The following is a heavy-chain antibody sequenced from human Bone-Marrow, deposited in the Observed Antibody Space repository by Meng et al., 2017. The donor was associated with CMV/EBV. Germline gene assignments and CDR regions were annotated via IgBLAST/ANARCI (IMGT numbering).Heavy chain of an antibody. CDR2: ILYSGRTSGRT. V-gene: IGHV4-59*01. J-gene: IGHJ4*02. Sequence: SETLSLTCTVSGGSISSYYWSWIRQPPGKGLEWLGYILYSGRTSGRTNYNPSLESRVTMSVDTSKKQLSLLWSSVTAAYTAFYFLAGAFNYGRLDSWGQGTLVTVSS. D-gene: IGHD3-10*01. CDR1: GGSISSYY. CDR3: AGAFNYGRLDS.